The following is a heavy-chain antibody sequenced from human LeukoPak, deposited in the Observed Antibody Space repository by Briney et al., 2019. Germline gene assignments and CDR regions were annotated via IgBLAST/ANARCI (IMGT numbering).Heavy chain of an antibody. Sequence: PGGSLRLSCAASGFTFSSYWMSWVRQAPGKGLEWVANIKQDGSEKYYVDSVKGRFTISRDNAKNSLYLQMNSLRAEDTAVYYCARDEIAPLSRPDYWGQGTLVTVSS. CDR1: GFTFSSYW. CDR3: ARDEIAPLSRPDY. J-gene: IGHJ4*02. CDR2: IKQDGSEK. D-gene: IGHD2-21*01. V-gene: IGHV3-7*01.